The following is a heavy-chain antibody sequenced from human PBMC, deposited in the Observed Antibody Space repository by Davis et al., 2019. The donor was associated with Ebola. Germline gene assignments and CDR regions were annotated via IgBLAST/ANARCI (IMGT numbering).Heavy chain of an antibody. D-gene: IGHD1-1*01. Sequence: SETLSLTCTVSGGSISSYYWRWIRQPPGKGLEWIGEINHSGSTNYNPSLKSRVTISVDTSKNQFSLKLSSVTAADTAVYYCASSLTGTVDYWGQGTLVTVSS. CDR1: GGSISSYY. CDR2: INHSGST. CDR3: ASSLTGTVDY. V-gene: IGHV4-34*01. J-gene: IGHJ4*02.